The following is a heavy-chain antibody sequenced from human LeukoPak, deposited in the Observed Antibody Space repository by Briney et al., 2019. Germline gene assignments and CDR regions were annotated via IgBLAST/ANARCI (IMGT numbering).Heavy chain of an antibody. CDR3: ARGGTGRTLKKYCFDY. CDR2: IRYDGSDK. V-gene: IGHV3-30*02. CDR1: GFTFSSYG. D-gene: IGHD1-1*01. J-gene: IGHJ4*02. Sequence: GGSLRLSCAVSGFTFSSYGIHWVRQAPGKGLEWVAFIRYDGSDKYYADSVKGRFTISRDNSENTLYLQMNSLRPEDTAVYYCARGGTGRTLKKYCFDYWGQGTLVTVSS.